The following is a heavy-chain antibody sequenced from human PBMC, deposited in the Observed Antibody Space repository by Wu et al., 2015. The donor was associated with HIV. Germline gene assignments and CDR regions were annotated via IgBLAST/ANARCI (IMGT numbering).Heavy chain of an antibody. D-gene: IGHD1-14*01. CDR2: INPDSGDT. Sequence: QVQLVQSGAEVKKPGALVKVSCKASGYPFTGYYIHWVRQAPGQGLEWMGWINPDSGDTNYAQEFQGRVTMTRDTSISTAYMEVSRLKSDXTAVYYCARGPPHDGMDVWGQGTTVTVSS. CDR3: ARGPPHDGMDV. J-gene: IGHJ6*02. V-gene: IGHV1-2*02. CDR1: GYPFTGYY.